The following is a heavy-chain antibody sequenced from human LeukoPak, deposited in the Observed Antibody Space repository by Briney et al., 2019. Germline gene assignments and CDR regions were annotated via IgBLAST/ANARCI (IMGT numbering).Heavy chain of an antibody. CDR2: INHSGST. J-gene: IGHJ5*02. D-gene: IGHD3-3*01. CDR3: AQATIFGVVPLFDP. V-gene: IGHV4-34*01. CDR1: GGSFSGYY. Sequence: HSETLSLTCAVYGGSFSGYYWSWLRQPPGKGLEWIGEINHSGSTNYNPSLKSRVTISVDTSKNQFSLKLSSVTAADTAVYYCAQATIFGVVPLFDPWGQGTLVTVSS.